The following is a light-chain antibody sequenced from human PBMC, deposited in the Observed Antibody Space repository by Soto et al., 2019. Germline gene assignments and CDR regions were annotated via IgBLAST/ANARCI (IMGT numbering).Light chain of an antibody. CDR3: ELTYCKPPS. Sequence: DIRLDRTLSDLSGSVEGKVINPCRASQTISSWLAWYQQKPGKAPKLLIYAASSLKSGVPSRFSGSGSGTHFTLSSPDLQPADFPTYNCELTYCKPPSSGEGTRLEIK. CDR2: AAS. CDR1: QTISSW. V-gene: IGKV1-5*01. J-gene: IGKJ5*01.